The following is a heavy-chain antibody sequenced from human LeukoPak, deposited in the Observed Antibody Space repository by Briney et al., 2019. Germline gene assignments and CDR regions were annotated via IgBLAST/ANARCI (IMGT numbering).Heavy chain of an antibody. V-gene: IGHV4-59*08. J-gene: IGHJ6*02. Sequence: SETLSLTCTVSGGSISSYYWSWIRQPPGKGLEWIGYIYYSGSTNYNPSLKSRVTISVDTSKNQFSLKLSSVTAADTAVYYCASSSSRGVYYYGMDVWGQGTTATVSS. CDR2: IYYSGST. CDR3: ASSSSRGVYYYGMDV. CDR1: GGSISSYY. D-gene: IGHD6-6*01.